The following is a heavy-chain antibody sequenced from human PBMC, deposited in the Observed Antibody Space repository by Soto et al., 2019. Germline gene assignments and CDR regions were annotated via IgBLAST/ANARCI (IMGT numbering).Heavy chain of an antibody. V-gene: IGHV3-48*02. CDR2: ISSDGSTI. CDR1: GFMFSTYS. Sequence: GGSLRLSCVASGFMFSTYSMNWVRQAPGKGLEWGSYISSDGSTIYYADSVKGRFTISRDNAKNSLYLQMNSLRDGDTAVYYCARGHREGDYAFFDYWGLGTLVTVS. CDR3: ARGHREGDYAFFDY. D-gene: IGHD4-17*01. J-gene: IGHJ4*02.